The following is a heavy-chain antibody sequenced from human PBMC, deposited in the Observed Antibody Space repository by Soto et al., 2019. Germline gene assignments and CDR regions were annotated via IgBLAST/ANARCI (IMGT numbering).Heavy chain of an antibody. CDR3: TRAGSDPGNFYISNYYAMDV. D-gene: IGHD3-10*01. CDR1: GFSVSSDY. Sequence: EVQLVESGGTSIQPGGSLGLSCAASGFSVSSDYMSWVRQAPGKGLEWVSLIYSGGDTYYADSVKGRFTISRDISSNTIYLHMTSLRADDTAIYYCTRAGSDPGNFYISNYYAMDVWGRGTTVTVSS. V-gene: IGHV3-53*01. J-gene: IGHJ6*02. CDR2: IYSGGDT.